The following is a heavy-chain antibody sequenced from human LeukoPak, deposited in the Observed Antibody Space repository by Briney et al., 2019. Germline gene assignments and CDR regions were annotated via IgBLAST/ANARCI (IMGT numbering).Heavy chain of an antibody. Sequence: SETLSLTCTVSGDSVSSFYWSWIRQPPGKGLEWIGYIYYSGTTNYNPSLKSRVTISVDTTKSQFSLKLSSVTAADTAVYFCARVFGGFDYWGQGTLVTVSS. J-gene: IGHJ4*02. D-gene: IGHD3-10*02. CDR1: GDSVSSFY. CDR2: IYYSGTT. V-gene: IGHV4-59*02. CDR3: ARVFGGFDY.